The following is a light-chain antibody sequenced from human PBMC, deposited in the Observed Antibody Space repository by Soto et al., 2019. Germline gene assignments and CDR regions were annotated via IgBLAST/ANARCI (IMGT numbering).Light chain of an antibody. CDR3: QQYGYLVT. CDR1: QSVSSSY. CDR2: GAS. V-gene: IGKV3-20*01. Sequence: PGERATLSCSASQSVSSSYLAWYQQKPGQAPRLLIYGASSRATGIPDRFSGSGSGTDFTLTISRLEPEDFAMYYCQQYGYLVTFGGGTKVDI. J-gene: IGKJ4*01.